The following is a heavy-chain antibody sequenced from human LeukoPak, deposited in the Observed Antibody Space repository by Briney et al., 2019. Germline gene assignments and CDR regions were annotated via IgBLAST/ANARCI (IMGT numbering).Heavy chain of an antibody. D-gene: IGHD6-19*01. J-gene: IGHJ4*02. CDR2: INPNSGGT. CDR3: ASWYSSGWYYFDY. CDR1: GYTFTDYY. V-gene: IGHV1-2*04. Sequence: VASVKFSCKASGYTFTDYYMHWVRQAPGQGLEWMGWINPNSGGTNYAKKFQGWVTMTRDTSISTAYMELSSLRSEDTAVYYCASWYSSGWYYFDYWGQGTLVTVSS.